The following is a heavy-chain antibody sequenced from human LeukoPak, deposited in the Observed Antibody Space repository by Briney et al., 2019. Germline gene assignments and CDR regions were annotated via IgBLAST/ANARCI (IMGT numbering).Heavy chain of an antibody. CDR2: INPTGGST. D-gene: IGHD6-19*01. J-gene: IGHJ6*04. CDR1: GYTFTRYY. CDR3: ARVYGMAGHRDTFYGMDV. Sequence: ASVKVSCKASGYTFTRYYMHWVRQAPGQGLEWMGIINPTGGSTSYAQKFQGRVTMTRDTSTSTVYMELSSLRSEDTAVYYCARVYGMAGHRDTFYGMDVWGKGTTVTVSS. V-gene: IGHV1-46*01.